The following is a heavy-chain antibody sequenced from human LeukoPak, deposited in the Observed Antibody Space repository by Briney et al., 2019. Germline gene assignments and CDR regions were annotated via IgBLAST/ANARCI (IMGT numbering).Heavy chain of an antibody. CDR3: ATGIAVTGLDY. CDR2: VKPSGDST. CDR1: GYRFTNYY. Sequence: GASVKVSCKASGYRFTNYYMHWVRQAPGQGLGWMGMVKPSGDSTTYAQRFQGRVTVTRDTTTSTVYMEMSSLRSEDTAVYYCATGIAVTGLDYWGQGIPVTVSS. D-gene: IGHD6-19*01. J-gene: IGHJ4*02. V-gene: IGHV1-46*01.